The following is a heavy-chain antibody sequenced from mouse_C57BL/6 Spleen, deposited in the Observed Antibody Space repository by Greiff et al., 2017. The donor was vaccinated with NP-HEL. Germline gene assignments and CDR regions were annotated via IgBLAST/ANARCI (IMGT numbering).Heavy chain of an antibody. Sequence: EVHLVESGGDLVKPGGSLKLSCAASGFTFSSYGMSWVRQTPDKRLEWVATISSGGSYTYYPDSVKGRFTISRDNAKNTLYLQMSSLKSEDTAMYYWARTYGIFYAMDYWGQGTSVTVSS. CDR2: ISSGGSYT. CDR1: GFTFSSYG. J-gene: IGHJ4*01. CDR3: ARTYGIFYAMDY. D-gene: IGHD1-1*01. V-gene: IGHV5-6*01.